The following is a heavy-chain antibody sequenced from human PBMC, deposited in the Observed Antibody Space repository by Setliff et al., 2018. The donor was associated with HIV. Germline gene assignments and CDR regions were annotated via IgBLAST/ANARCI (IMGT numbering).Heavy chain of an antibody. D-gene: IGHD4-17*01. CDR2: IKEDGSEK. V-gene: IGHV3-7*02. J-gene: IGHJ4*02. Sequence: GGVLRLSCAASGFLFHTYWMSWVRQAPGEGLGRVANIKEDGSEKYYADSVKGRFTISRDNSKNTLYLQMNSLRAEDTAVYYCARNGGSDGDYVYWGQGTLVTVSS. CDR3: ARNGGSDGDYVY. CDR1: GFLFHTYW.